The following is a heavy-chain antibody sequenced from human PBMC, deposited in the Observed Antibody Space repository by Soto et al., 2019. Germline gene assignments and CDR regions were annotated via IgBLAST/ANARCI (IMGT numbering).Heavy chain of an antibody. CDR2: IKQDGSEK. Sequence: GGSLRLSCAASGFIFSSYWMSWVRQAPGKGLEWVANIKQDGSEKYYVDSVKGRFTISRDNAKNSLYLQMNSLRAEDTAVYYCATTLYAARRSPTGLAPWGKGTLVPVS. CDR1: GFIFSSYW. V-gene: IGHV3-7*05. CDR3: ATTLYAARRSPTGLAP. J-gene: IGHJ5*02. D-gene: IGHD6-6*01.